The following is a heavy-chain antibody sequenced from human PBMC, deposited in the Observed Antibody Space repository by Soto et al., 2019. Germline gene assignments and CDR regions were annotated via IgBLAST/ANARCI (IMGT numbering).Heavy chain of an antibody. Sequence: QLQLQESGSGLVKPSQTLSLTCAVSGGSISSGGYSWSWIRQPPGKGLEWIGYIYHSGSTYYNPSPQSRVTISVVTSKNQFSLKLSSVSAADTAVYYCAAGGGLPRYYWGQGTLVTVSS. J-gene: IGHJ4*02. D-gene: IGHD5-12*01. CDR2: IYHSGST. V-gene: IGHV4-30-2*01. CDR1: GGSISSGGYS. CDR3: AAGGGLPRYY.